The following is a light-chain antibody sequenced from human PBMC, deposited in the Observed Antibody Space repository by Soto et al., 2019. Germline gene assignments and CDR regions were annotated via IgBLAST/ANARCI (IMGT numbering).Light chain of an antibody. Sequence: DIQMTQSPSSLSASVGDRVTITCRASQSVTSYLNWYQQKSGKAPKLLIYAASRLHSGVPSRFSGSGSGTDFTLTISSLQPDDFATYYCQQYYSYPWTFGQGTNVEIK. V-gene: IGKV1-39*01. CDR3: QQYYSYPWT. CDR1: QSVTSY. CDR2: AAS. J-gene: IGKJ1*01.